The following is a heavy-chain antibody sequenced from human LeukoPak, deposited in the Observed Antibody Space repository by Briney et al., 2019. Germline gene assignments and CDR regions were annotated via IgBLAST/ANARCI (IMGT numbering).Heavy chain of an antibody. CDR2: ISGSGGTT. J-gene: IGHJ3*02. CDR3: AKGGLQTGDGAFEI. CDR1: GLTFNNHA. V-gene: IGHV3-23*01. D-gene: IGHD7-27*01. Sequence: PGGSLRLSCAASGLTFNNHAMSWVRQPPGKGLEWVSSISGSGGTTYYADSVKGRSTSSRDKSKNTLYLQMNSLRAEDSAVYYCAKGGLQTGDGAFEIWGQGTMVTVSP.